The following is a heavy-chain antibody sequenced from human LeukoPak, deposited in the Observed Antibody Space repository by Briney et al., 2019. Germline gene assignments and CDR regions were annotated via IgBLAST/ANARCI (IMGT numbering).Heavy chain of an antibody. V-gene: IGHV4-59*11. D-gene: IGHD3-10*01. CDR2: IFNTGNT. CDR3: ASRPADTTWYGVFDY. CDR1: GGSINSHY. J-gene: IGHJ4*02. Sequence: PSETLSLTCSVSGGSINSHYWSWIRQPPGKPPEWVGYIFNTGNTNYNPSLASRVTMSVDTSRAQFFLRLSPVTAADTAIYYCASRPADTTWYGVFDYWSQGTLVTVSS.